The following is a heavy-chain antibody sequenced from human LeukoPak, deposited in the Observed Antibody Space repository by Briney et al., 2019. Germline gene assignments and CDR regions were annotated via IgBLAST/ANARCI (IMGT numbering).Heavy chain of an antibody. CDR1: GGSISSYY. Sequence: SETLSLTCTVSGGSISSYYWSWIRQPPGKGLEWIGYIYYSGSTNYNPSLKRRVTISVDTSKTQFSLKLSSVTAADTAVYYCARLWGLTTLGVAYYFDYWGQGTLVTVSS. J-gene: IGHJ4*02. V-gene: IGHV4-59*01. D-gene: IGHD4-11*01. CDR2: IYYSGST. CDR3: ARLWGLTTLGVAYYFDY.